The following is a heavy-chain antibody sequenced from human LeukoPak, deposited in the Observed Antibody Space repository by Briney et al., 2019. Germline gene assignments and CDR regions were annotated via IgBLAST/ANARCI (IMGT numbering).Heavy chain of an antibody. CDR3: ARGITGTTYWFDP. Sequence: SETLSLTCAVYGGSFSGYYWSWIRQPPGKGLEWIGEINHSGSTNYNPSLKSRVTISVDTSKNQFSLKLSSVTAADTAVYYCARGITGTTYWFDPWGQGTLVTVSS. CDR1: GGSFSGYY. J-gene: IGHJ5*02. D-gene: IGHD1-20*01. CDR2: INHSGST. V-gene: IGHV4-34*01.